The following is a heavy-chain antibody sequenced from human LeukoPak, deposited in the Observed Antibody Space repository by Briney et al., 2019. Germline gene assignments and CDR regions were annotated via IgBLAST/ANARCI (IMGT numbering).Heavy chain of an antibody. J-gene: IGHJ3*02. CDR2: TYYRSKWYN. Sequence: SQTLSLTCAISGDSVSSNSAAWNWIRQSPSRGLEWLGRTYYRSKWYNDYAVSVKSRITINPDTSKNQFSLQLNSVTPEDTAVYYCAREARTVYSSSWYRGNGAFDIWGQGTMVTVSS. D-gene: IGHD6-13*01. CDR3: AREARTVYSSSWYRGNGAFDI. V-gene: IGHV6-1*01. CDR1: GDSVSSNSAA.